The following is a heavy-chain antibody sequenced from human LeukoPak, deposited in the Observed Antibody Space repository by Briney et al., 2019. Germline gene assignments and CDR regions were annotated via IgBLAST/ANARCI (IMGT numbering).Heavy chain of an antibody. V-gene: IGHV3-23*01. CDR2: FSASGGTT. D-gene: IGHD1-26*01. J-gene: IGHJ4*02. Sequence: GGSLRLPCAASGFTFSRSAMNWVRQARGKGLEWVSSFSASGGTTYYADSVKGRFTISRDNSKNTLSVQMNSLRAEDTAVYYCAKANYSGSYYFDSWGQGTLVTVSS. CDR1: GFTFSRSA. CDR3: AKANYSGSYYFDS.